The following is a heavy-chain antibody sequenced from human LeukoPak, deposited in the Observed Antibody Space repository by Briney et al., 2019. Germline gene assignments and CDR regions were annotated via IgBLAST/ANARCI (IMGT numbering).Heavy chain of an antibody. CDR3: ARGAPNFTIDY. CDR2: IYYSGGT. CDR1: GGSISSSSYY. J-gene: IGHJ4*02. Sequence: PSETLSLTCTVSGGSISSSSYYCGWIRQPPGKGLEWIGTIYYSGGTFYNPSLKSRVAISVDTSKNQFSLKLSSVTAADTAVYYCARGAPNFTIDYWGPGTLVTVSS. D-gene: IGHD2-8*01. V-gene: IGHV4-39*07.